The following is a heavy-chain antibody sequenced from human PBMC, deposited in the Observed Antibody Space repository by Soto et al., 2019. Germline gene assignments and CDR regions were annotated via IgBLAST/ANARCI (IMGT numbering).Heavy chain of an antibody. Sequence: GGSLRLSCAASGFTFSSYAMSWVRQAPGKGLEWVSAISGSGGSTYYADSVKGRFTISRDNSKNTLYLQMNSLRAEDTAVYYCAKPLLAYSSSWIKEFDDWGKGTLVTVSS. D-gene: IGHD6-13*01. V-gene: IGHV3-23*01. J-gene: IGHJ4*02. CDR1: GFTFSSYA. CDR2: ISGSGGST. CDR3: AKPLLAYSSSWIKEFDD.